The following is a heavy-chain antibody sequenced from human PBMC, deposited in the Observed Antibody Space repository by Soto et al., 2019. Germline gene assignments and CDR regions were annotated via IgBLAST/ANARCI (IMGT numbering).Heavy chain of an antibody. CDR1: GFTFSSYA. CDR3: ATRTGAAAAAHSTWFDP. Sequence: GGSLRLSCAASGFTFSSYAMSWVRQAPGKGLEWVSAISGSGGSTYYADSVKGRFTISRDNSKNTLYLQMNSLRAEDTAVYYCATRTGAAAAAHSTWFDPWGQGTLVTVSS. CDR2: ISGSGGST. J-gene: IGHJ5*02. V-gene: IGHV3-23*01. D-gene: IGHD6-13*01.